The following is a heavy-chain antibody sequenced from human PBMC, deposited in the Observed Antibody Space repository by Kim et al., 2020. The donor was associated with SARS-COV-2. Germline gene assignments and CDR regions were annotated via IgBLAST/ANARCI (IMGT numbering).Heavy chain of an antibody. Sequence: GTANYAQKFQGRVTITADESTSTAYMELSSLRSEDTAVYYCARDDVGATDWGQGTLVTVSS. J-gene: IGHJ4*02. CDR2: GTA. D-gene: IGHD1-26*01. CDR3: ARDDVGATD. V-gene: IGHV1-69*01.